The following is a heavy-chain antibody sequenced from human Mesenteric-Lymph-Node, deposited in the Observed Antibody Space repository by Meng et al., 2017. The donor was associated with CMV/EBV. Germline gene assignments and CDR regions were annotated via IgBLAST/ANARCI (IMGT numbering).Heavy chain of an antibody. CDR2: IWYDGSNK. V-gene: IGHV3-33*06. CDR3: AKDLCSSTSCYLWFDP. Sequence: SGCTFSSYGMHWVRQAPGKGLEWVAVIWYDGSNKYYADSVKGRFTISRDNSKNTLYLQMNSLRAEDTAVYYCAKDLCSSTSCYLWFDPWGQGTLVTVSS. D-gene: IGHD2-2*01. J-gene: IGHJ5*02. CDR1: GCTFSSYG.